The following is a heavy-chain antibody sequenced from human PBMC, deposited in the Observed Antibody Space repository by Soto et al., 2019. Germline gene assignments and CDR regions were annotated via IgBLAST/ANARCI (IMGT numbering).Heavy chain of an antibody. CDR1: GGSISSGDYY. CDR2: IYYSGST. V-gene: IGHV4-30-4*01. CDR3: ARLNGYCVSTNCHGYYGMDV. J-gene: IGHJ6*02. Sequence: SETLSLTCTVSGGSISSGDYYWSWIRQPPGKGLEWIGYIYYSGSTYCNPSLKSRVTISVDTSKNQFSLKLSSVTAADTAVYYCARLNGYCVSTNCHGYYGMDVWGQGTTVTVSS. D-gene: IGHD2-2*03.